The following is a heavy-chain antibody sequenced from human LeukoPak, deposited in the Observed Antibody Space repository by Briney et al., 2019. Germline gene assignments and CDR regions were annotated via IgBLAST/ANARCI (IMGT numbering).Heavy chain of an antibody. D-gene: IGHD6-19*01. V-gene: IGHV1-2*02. CDR1: GYTFTGYY. CDR2: INPNNGGT. Sequence: EASVKVSCKASGYTFTGYYMHWVRQAPGQGLEWMGWINPNNGGTNYAQKFQGRVTMTRDTSISTAYVELSRLRSDDTAVYYCASSSSGWSMGYFDYWGQGTLVTVSS. CDR3: ASSSSGWSMGYFDY. J-gene: IGHJ4*02.